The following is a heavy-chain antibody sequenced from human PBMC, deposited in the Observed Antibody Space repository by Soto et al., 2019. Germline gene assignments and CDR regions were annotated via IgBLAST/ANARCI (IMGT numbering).Heavy chain of an antibody. CDR2: IYHSGST. CDR3: ARVGRVYAFDY. J-gene: IGHJ4*02. CDR1: GGSIRSGGYS. D-gene: IGHD4-17*01. Sequence: QLQLQESGSGLVKPSQTLSLTCAVSGGSIRSGGYSWSWIRQQTGKGLEWIGYIYHSGSTYYNPSLKSRGTISVDRSQNQLSLKLSSVTAAETGVYYWARVGRVYAFDYWGQGTLGTVSS. V-gene: IGHV4-30-2*01.